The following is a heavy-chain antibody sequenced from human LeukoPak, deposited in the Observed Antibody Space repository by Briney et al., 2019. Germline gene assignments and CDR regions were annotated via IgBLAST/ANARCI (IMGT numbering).Heavy chain of an antibody. D-gene: IGHD1-26*01. CDR3: ARGLLEGDYMDV. V-gene: IGHV1-8*03. CDR1: GYTFTSYD. CDR2: MNPNSGNT. Sequence: GASVKLSCKASGYTFTSYDINWVRQATGQGLEWMGWMNPNSGNTGYAQKFQGRVTITRNTSISTAYMELSSLRSEDTAVYYCARGLLEGDYMDVWGKGTTVTVSS. J-gene: IGHJ6*03.